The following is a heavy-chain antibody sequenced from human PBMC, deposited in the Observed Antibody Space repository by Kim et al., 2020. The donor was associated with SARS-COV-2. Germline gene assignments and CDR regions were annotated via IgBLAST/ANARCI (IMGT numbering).Heavy chain of an antibody. CDR1: GYTFTSYD. D-gene: IGHD1-20*01. CDR3: VRAIPYNWNRRGGFDS. Sequence: ASVKVSCKASGYTFTSYDINWVRQATGQGLEWMGWMNPNSGNTGYAQKFQGRVTMTRNTSISTAYMELSSLRSEDTAVYYCVRAIPYNWNRRGGFDSWGQGTLVTVSS. V-gene: IGHV1-8*01. J-gene: IGHJ4*02. CDR2: MNPNSGNT.